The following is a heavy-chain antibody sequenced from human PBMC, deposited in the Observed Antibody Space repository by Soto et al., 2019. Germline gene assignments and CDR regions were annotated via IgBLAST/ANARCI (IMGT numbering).Heavy chain of an antibody. CDR1: GCTFSSYA. V-gene: IGHV1-69*01. D-gene: IGHD2-15*01. CDR2: IIPIFGTA. CDR3: ARSQGGSSSLDIYYYYYYGMDV. J-gene: IGHJ6*02. Sequence: QVQLVQSGAEVKKPGSSVKVSCKAPGCTFSSYAISWVRQAPGQGLEWMGGIIPIFGTAKYAQKVQGRVTITADESTSTGYMELSSLRSEDTAVYYCARSQGGSSSLDIYYYYYYGMDVWGQGTTVTVSS.